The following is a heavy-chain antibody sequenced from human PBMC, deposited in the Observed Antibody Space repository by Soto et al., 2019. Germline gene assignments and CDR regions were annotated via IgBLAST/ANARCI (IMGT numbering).Heavy chain of an antibody. J-gene: IGHJ4*02. Sequence: GGSLRFSCAASGFTFSNAWMSWVRQAPGKGLEWVGRIKSKTDGGTTDYAAPVKGRFTISRDDSKNTLYLQMNSLKTEDTAVYYCTTDPYYDSSGYYPFDYWGQGTLVTASS. D-gene: IGHD3-22*01. V-gene: IGHV3-15*01. CDR1: GFTFSNAW. CDR3: TTDPYYDSSGYYPFDY. CDR2: IKSKTDGGTT.